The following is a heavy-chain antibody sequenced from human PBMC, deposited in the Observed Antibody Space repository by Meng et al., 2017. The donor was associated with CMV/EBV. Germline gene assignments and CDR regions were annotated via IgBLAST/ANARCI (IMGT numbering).Heavy chain of an antibody. J-gene: IGHJ4*02. CDR3: ARGGIAAAGPFDY. V-gene: IGHV4-34*01. D-gene: IGHD6-13*01. CDR2: INHSGST. Sequence: QVPLQQGGAGLLKPSETLSLLRAVYGGSFSGYYWSWIRQPPGKGLEWIGEINHSGSTNYNPSLKSRVTISVDTSKNQFSLKLSSVTAADTAVYYCARGGIAAAGPFDYWGQGTLVTVSS. CDR1: GGSFSGYY.